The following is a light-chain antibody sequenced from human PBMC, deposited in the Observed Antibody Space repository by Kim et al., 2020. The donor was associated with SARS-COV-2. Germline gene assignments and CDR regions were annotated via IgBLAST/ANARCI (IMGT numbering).Light chain of an antibody. CDR3: ASWDDSLSAWV. CDR1: HSNIGGNS. V-gene: IGLV1-47*01. Sequence: GQRVTISCSGSHSNIGGNSVYWYQQLPGTGPKLLIYRNDQRPSGVPDRFSGSRSDTSASLTISGLRSVDEANYYCASWDDSLSAWVFGGGTKLTVL. CDR2: RND. J-gene: IGLJ3*02.